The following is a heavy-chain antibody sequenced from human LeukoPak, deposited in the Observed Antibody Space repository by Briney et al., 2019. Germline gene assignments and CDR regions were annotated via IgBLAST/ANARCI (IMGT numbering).Heavy chain of an antibody. D-gene: IGHD3-3*01. J-gene: IGHJ4*02. Sequence: SETLSLTCAVDGGSFSGYYWSWIRQPPGKGLEWIGEINHSGSTNYNPSLKSRVTISVDTSKNQFSLKLSSVTAADTAVYYCARDGADFWSGYYTPWYFDYWGQGTLVTVSS. CDR2: INHSGST. V-gene: IGHV4-34*01. CDR3: ARDGADFWSGYYTPWYFDY. CDR1: GGSFSGYY.